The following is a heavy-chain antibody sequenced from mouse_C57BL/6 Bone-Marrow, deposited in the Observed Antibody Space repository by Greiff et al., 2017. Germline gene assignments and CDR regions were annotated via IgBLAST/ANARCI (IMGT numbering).Heavy chain of an antibody. CDR3: TTEGVTTVVDY. V-gene: IGHV14-4*01. CDR1: GFNIKDDY. D-gene: IGHD1-1*01. J-gene: IGHJ2*01. CDR2: IDPENGDT. Sequence: EVQLQQSGAELVRPGASVKLSCTASGFNIKDDYMHWVKQRPEQGLEWIGWIDPENGDTEYASKSQGKATITADTSSNTAYLQLSSLTSEDTAVYYCTTEGVTTVVDYWGQGTTLTVSS.